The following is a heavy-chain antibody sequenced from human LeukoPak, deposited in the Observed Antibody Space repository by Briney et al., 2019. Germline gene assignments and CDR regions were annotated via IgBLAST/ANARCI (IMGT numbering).Heavy chain of an antibody. J-gene: IGHJ6*03. CDR2: IYYSGST. Sequence: PSETLSLTCTVSGGSISSYYWSWIRQPPGKGLEWIGYIYYSGSTNYNPSLKSRVTISVDTSKNQFSLKLSSVTAADTAVYYCARSVVVVSTPPPTYYMDVWGKGTTVTVSS. V-gene: IGHV4-59*01. CDR1: GGSISSYY. CDR3: ARSVVVVSTPPPTYYMDV. D-gene: IGHD2-15*01.